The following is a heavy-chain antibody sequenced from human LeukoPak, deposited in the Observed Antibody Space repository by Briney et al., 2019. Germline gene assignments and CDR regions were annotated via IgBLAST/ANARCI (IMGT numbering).Heavy chain of an antibody. CDR2: INKDGSEK. CDR3: ARTYDRSTYGVHYFDP. D-gene: IGHD3-22*01. V-gene: IGHV3-7*01. CDR1: GFTFNRYW. J-gene: IGHJ5*02. Sequence: GGSLRLSCAASGFTFNRYWMSWVRQAPGKGVEWVSSINKDGSEKFHADSATGRFTISRDNAKNSLFLQMNTLGAEDAAVYYCARTYDRSTYGVHYFDPWGQGTLVTVSS.